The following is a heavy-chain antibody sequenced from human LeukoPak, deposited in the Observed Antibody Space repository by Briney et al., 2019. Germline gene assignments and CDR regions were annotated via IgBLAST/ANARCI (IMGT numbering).Heavy chain of an antibody. CDR1: GYTFTSYG. Sequence: ASVKVSCKASGYTFTSYGISRVRQAPGQGLEWMRWISAYNGNTNYAQKLQGRVTMTTDTSTSTAYLELRSLRSEDTAVYYCARVAMVRGVSRAFDYWGQGTLVTVSS. V-gene: IGHV1-18*01. CDR3: ARVAMVRGVSRAFDY. CDR2: ISAYNGNT. J-gene: IGHJ4*02. D-gene: IGHD3-10*01.